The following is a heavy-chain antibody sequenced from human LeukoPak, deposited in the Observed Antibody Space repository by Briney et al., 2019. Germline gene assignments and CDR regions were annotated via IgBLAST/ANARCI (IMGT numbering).Heavy chain of an antibody. CDR2: MRPDGSEK. CDR3: ATGGGSGFGY. V-gene: IGHV3-7*01. Sequence: PGGSLRLSCAASGFTFTDFWLYWVRQAPGKGLEWVAHMRPDGSEKFYVDSVKGRFTISRDNAKNSLYLQMNNLRDDDTAVYYCATGGGSGFGYWGQGTLVTVS. D-gene: IGHD6-19*01. CDR1: GFTFTDFW. J-gene: IGHJ4*02.